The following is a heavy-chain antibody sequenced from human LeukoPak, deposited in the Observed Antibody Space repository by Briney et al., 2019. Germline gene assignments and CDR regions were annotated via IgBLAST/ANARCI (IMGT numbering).Heavy chain of an antibody. CDR1: GYTFTGYY. Sequence: ASVKVSCEASGYTFTGYYMHWVRQAPGQGLEWMGRINPNSGGTNYAQKFQGRVTMTRDTSISTAYMELSRLRSDDTAVYYCAISLGCSSTSCYSDAFDIWGQGTMVTVSS. V-gene: IGHV1-2*06. J-gene: IGHJ3*02. D-gene: IGHD2-2*01. CDR3: AISLGCSSTSCYSDAFDI. CDR2: INPNSGGT.